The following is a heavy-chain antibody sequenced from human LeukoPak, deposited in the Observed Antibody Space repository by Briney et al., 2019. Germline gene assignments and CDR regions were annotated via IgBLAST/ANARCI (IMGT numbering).Heavy chain of an antibody. Sequence: ASVKVSCKASGYTFTSYGISWVRQAPGQGLEWMGWISAYNGNTNYAQKLQGRVTMPTDASTSTAYMELRSLRSDDTAVYYCAGGGYSSGWYFSPDYWGQGTMVTVSS. CDR3: AGGGYSSGWYFSPDY. J-gene: IGHJ4*02. CDR2: ISAYNGNT. D-gene: IGHD6-19*01. V-gene: IGHV1-18*01. CDR1: GYTFTSYG.